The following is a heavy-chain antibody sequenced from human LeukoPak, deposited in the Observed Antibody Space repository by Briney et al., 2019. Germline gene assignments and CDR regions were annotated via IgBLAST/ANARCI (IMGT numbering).Heavy chain of an antibody. CDR3: ARGRNAYSSSWEDAFDI. J-gene: IGHJ3*02. CDR2: INSDGSST. CDR1: GFTFISYW. D-gene: IGHD6-13*01. Sequence: GGSLRLSCAASGFTFISYWMHWVRQAPGKGLVWVSRINSDGSSTSYADSVKGRFTISRDNAKNTLYLQMNSLRAEDTAVYYCARGRNAYSSSWEDAFDIWGQGTMVTVSS. V-gene: IGHV3-74*01.